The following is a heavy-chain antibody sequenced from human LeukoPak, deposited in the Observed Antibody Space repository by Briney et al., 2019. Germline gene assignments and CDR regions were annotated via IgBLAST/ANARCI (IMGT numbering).Heavy chain of an antibody. CDR1: GFTFSSYS. D-gene: IGHD3-3*01. CDR3: ARGRYDFWSGYSATYYYYYGMDV. J-gene: IGHJ6*02. V-gene: IGHV3-21*01. Sequence: GGSLRLSCAASGFTFSSYSMNWVRQAPGKGLEWVSSISSSSSYIYYADSVRGRFTISRDNAKNSLYLQMNSLRAEDTAVYYCARGRYDFWSGYSATYYYYYGMDVWGQGTTVTVSS. CDR2: ISSSSSYI.